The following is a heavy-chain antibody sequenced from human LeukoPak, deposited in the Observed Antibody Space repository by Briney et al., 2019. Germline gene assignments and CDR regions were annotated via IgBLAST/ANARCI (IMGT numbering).Heavy chain of an antibody. Sequence: SETLSLTCAVYGGSFSGYYWSWIRQPPGKGLEWIGEINHSGSTNYNPSLKSRVTISVDTSKNQFSLKLSSVTAADTAVYYCARAGWNDWFDPWGQGTLVTVSS. D-gene: IGHD1-1*01. V-gene: IGHV4-34*01. CDR2: INHSGST. CDR1: GGSFSGYY. J-gene: IGHJ5*02. CDR3: ARAGWNDWFDP.